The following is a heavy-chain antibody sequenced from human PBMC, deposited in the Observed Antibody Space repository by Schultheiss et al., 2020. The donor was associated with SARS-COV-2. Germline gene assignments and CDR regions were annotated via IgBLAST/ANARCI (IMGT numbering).Heavy chain of an antibody. CDR1: GFTFSSYW. J-gene: IGHJ4*02. V-gene: IGHV3-23*01. CDR3: ARDYLAAAVHSYSFDY. D-gene: IGHD6-13*01. CDR2: ISSST. Sequence: GGSLRLSCAASGFTFSSYWMSWVRQAPGKGLEWVSAISSSTFYVDSVKGRFTISRDNSKNTLYLQMNSLRAEDTAVYYCARDYLAAAVHSYSFDYWGQGTLVTVSS.